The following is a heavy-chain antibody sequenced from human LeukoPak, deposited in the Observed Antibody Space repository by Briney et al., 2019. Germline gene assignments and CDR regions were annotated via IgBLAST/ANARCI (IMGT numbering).Heavy chain of an antibody. CDR3: ARDLAAGTGNWLDP. D-gene: IGHD6-13*01. CDR1: ELPFNAYS. J-gene: IGHJ5*02. V-gene: IGHV3-21*01. CDR2: ISSSSYYT. Sequence: GGSLRLSCEASELPFNAYSVNWVRQAPGKGLEWVSSISSSSYYTYYADSVKGRFTISRDNTKNSLYLQMNSLRVEDTAVYYCARDLAAGTGNWLDPWGQGTLVTVSS.